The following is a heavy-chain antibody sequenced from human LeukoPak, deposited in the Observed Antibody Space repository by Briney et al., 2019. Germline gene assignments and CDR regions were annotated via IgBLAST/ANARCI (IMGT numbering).Heavy chain of an antibody. CDR3: AKQALYYYDSSGLQYFQH. V-gene: IGHV3-23*01. J-gene: IGHJ1*01. Sequence: GGSLRLSCAASGFTFSSYAMSWVRQAPGKGLEWVSAISGSGGSTYYADSVKGRFTISRDNSKNTLYLHMNSLRAEDTAVYYCAKQALYYYDSSGLQYFQHWGQGTLVTVSS. CDR1: GFTFSSYA. CDR2: ISGSGGST. D-gene: IGHD3-22*01.